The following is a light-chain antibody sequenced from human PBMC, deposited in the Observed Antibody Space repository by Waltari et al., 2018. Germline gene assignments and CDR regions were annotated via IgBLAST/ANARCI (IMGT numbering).Light chain of an antibody. V-gene: IGKV1-12*01. CDR3: QQANSFPLT. CDR1: QDIRTS. J-gene: IGKJ5*01. CDR2: VAS. Sequence: EIQMPQSPSPGSESIGDSVTITCRASQDIRTSLAWYQQKPGKAPKLLIFVASSLQSGVPPRFSGSGSGTDFTLTINSLQPEDFASYYCQQANSFPLTFGQGTRLEIK.